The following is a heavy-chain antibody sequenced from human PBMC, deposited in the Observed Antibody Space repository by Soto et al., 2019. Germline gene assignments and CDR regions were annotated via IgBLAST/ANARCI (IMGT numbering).Heavy chain of an antibody. Sequence: QVQLVQSGAEVKKPGSSVKVSCKASGGTFSSYAISWVRQAPGQGLEWMGGIIPIFGTANYAQKFQGRVTIXXDXSXXTADMELSSLRSEDTAVYYCARDLAVAGPYWYCDLWGRGTLVTVSS. CDR1: GGTFSSYA. J-gene: IGHJ2*01. D-gene: IGHD6-19*01. V-gene: IGHV1-69*12. CDR2: IIPIFGTA. CDR3: ARDLAVAGPYWYCDL.